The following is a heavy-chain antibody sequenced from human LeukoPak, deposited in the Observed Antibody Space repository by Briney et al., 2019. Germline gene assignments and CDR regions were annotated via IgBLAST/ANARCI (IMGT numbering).Heavy chain of an antibody. V-gene: IGHV1-18*01. J-gene: IGHJ4*02. CDR2: ISAYYGNT. Sequence: APVKVSCKASGYTFTSYGISWVRQAPGQGLEWMGWISAYYGNTNSAQRLQGRVTMTTDTSTSTAYMELRSLRSDDTAGEYCVRAKGELRGGWGATHWGQGTLVTVSS. CDR1: GYTFTSYG. D-gene: IGHD1-7*01. CDR3: VRAKGELRGGWGATH.